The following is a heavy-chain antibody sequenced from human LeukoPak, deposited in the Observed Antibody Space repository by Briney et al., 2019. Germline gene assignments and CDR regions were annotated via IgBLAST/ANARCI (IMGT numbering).Heavy chain of an antibody. D-gene: IGHD3-22*01. CDR3: AKDKGSSGYLPQFYY. J-gene: IGHJ4*02. CDR2: ISGSGGST. V-gene: IGHV3-23*01. Sequence: PGGSLRLSCAASGFTFSSYAMSWVRQAPGKGLEWVSAISGSGGSTYYADSVKGRFTISRDNSKNTLYLQMNSLRAEDSAVYYCAKDKGSSGYLPQFYYWGQGRLVTASS. CDR1: GFTFSSYA.